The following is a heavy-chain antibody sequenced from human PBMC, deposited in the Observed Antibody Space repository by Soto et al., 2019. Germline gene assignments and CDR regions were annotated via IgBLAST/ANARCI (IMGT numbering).Heavy chain of an antibody. Sequence: SETLCLTCAVCGGSFSGYYWSWIRQPPGKGLEWIGEINHSGSTYYNPSLKSRVTISVDTSKNQFSLKLSSVTAADTAVYYCARLGGYSYGYERYYFDYWGQGTLVTVSS. CDR1: GGSFSGYY. J-gene: IGHJ4*02. V-gene: IGHV4-34*01. CDR2: INHSGST. D-gene: IGHD5-18*01. CDR3: ARLGGYSYGYERYYFDY.